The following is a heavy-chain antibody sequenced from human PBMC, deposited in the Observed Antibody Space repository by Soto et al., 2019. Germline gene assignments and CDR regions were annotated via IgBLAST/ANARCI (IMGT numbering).Heavy chain of an antibody. J-gene: IGHJ4*02. CDR1: GGSISSSNW. V-gene: IGHV4-4*02. D-gene: IGHD2-15*01. CDR3: ARNAGYSFGY. Sequence: SETLSLTCAVSGGSISSSNWWSWVRQPPEKGLEWIGEISLRGTTNYNPSLKSRVTISVDKSENQLSLKLTSVTAADTAVYYCARNAGYSFGYWGQGALVTVSS. CDR2: ISLRGTT.